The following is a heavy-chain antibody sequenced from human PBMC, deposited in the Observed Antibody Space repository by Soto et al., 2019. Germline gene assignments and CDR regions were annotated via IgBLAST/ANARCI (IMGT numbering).Heavy chain of an antibody. V-gene: IGHV3-23*01. D-gene: IGHD3-10*01. CDR1: GFSISSYE. CDR2: ISSTAGRTS. CDR3: AKGVLSFHYGMEV. J-gene: IGHJ6*02. Sequence: GGSLRLSCVASGFSISSYEMNWVRQAPGKGLEWVSSISSTAGRTSSYADSVKGRFAISRDFSDNTVYLQMNNLRVDDTAVYFCAKGVLSFHYGMEVWGQGTTVTVSS.